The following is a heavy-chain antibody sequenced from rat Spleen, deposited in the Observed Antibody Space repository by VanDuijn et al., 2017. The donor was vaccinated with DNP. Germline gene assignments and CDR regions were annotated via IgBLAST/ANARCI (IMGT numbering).Heavy chain of an antibody. CDR1: GFTFSDYH. CDR3: ARGNYPGINTFDY. V-gene: IGHV5S10*01. D-gene: IGHD1-4*01. Sequence: EVQLVESGGGLVQPGRSLKFSCAASGFTFSDYHMAWVRQAPKKGLEWVATIIYDGSRTYYRDSVKGRFTISRVNTQSTLHLQMTSLRSEDTATYYCARGNYPGINTFDYWGQGVMVTVSS. J-gene: IGHJ2*01. CDR2: IIYDGSRT.